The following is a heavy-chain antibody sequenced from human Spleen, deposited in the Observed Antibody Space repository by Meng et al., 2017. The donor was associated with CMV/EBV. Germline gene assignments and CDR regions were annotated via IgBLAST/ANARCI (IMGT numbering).Heavy chain of an antibody. J-gene: IGHJ4*02. CDR3: ARSITMIVVAPFDY. CDR1: GYTFTGYY. Sequence: ASVKVSCKASGYTFTGYYMHWVRQAPGQGLEWMGCINPNSGGTNYAQNFQGRVTMTRDTSISTAYMELSSLRSEDTAVYYCARSITMIVVAPFDYWGQGTLVTVSS. V-gene: IGHV1-2*02. D-gene: IGHD3-22*01. CDR2: INPNSGGT.